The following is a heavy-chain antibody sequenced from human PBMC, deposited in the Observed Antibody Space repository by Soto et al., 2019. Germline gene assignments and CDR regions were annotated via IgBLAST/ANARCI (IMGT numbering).Heavy chain of an antibody. J-gene: IGHJ5*02. CDR2: ISGSGGST. CDR1: GFTFSSYA. CDR3: AKDHGYYDSSGYYNWFDP. Sequence: GGSLRLSCAASGFTFSSYAMSWVRQAPGKGLEWVSAISGSGGSTYYADSVKGRFTISRDNSKNTLYLQMNSLRAEDTAVYYCAKDHGYYDSSGYYNWFDPWGQGTLVTVSS. D-gene: IGHD3-22*01. V-gene: IGHV3-23*01.